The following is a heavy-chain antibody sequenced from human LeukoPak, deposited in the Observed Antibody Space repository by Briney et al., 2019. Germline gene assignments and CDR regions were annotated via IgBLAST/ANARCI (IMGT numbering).Heavy chain of an antibody. V-gene: IGHV3-21*01. J-gene: IGHJ4*02. CDR2: ISSSSSYI. CDR3: ARLVATYYYDSSGKTLDY. D-gene: IGHD3-22*01. CDR1: GFTFSSYS. Sequence: GGSLRLSCAASGFTFSSYSMNWVRQAPGKGLEWVSSISSSSSYIYYADSVKGRFTISRDNAKNPLYLQMNSLRAEDTAVYYCARLVATYYYDSSGKTLDYWGQGTLVTVSS.